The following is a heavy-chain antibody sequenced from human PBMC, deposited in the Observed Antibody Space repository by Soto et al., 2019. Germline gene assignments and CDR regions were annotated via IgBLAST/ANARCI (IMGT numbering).Heavy chain of an antibody. Sequence: GGSLRLSCAASGFTFSSYAMSWVRQAPGKGLEWVSAISGSGGSTYYADSVKGRFTISRDNSKNTLYLQMNSLRAEDTAVYYCAKDHEDAALGGSVPPYDYWGQGTLVTVSS. V-gene: IGHV3-23*01. J-gene: IGHJ4*02. CDR2: ISGSGGST. CDR3: AKDHEDAALGGSVPPYDY. D-gene: IGHD5-18*01. CDR1: GFTFSSYA.